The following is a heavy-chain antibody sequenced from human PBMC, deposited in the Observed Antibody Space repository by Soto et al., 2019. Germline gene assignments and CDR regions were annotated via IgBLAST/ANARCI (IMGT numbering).Heavy chain of an antibody. Sequence: SETLSLTCSISCGSFSSGAYYWGWVRQPPGKGLEWIGTIYYSGSTYYNPSLKSRLTISIDTSRSRFSLKLSSVTAADTAVYFCARAGVPLESLYHMDVWGQGTTVTVSS. D-gene: IGHD3-3*01. V-gene: IGHV4-39*01. CDR2: IYYSGST. CDR1: CGSFSSGAYY. CDR3: ARAGVPLESLYHMDV. J-gene: IGHJ6*02.